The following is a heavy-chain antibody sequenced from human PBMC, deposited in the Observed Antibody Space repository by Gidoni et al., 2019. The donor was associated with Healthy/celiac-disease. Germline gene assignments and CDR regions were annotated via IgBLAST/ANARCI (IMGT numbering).Heavy chain of an antibody. J-gene: IGHJ6*02. CDR2: INPSGGST. Sequence: HVQLLQSGAEVKKPGAPVKGSFKAAGFTISCCYMRWVRQDPGQGSEWVGIINPSGGSTSSAQKFPGTVTMTSDTSTSTVYMEMRSLRSEDTAVYYCARDLHYYGSGSYRIFDGMDVWGQGTTVTVSS. CDR1: GFTISCCY. V-gene: IGHV1-46*01. CDR3: ARDLHYYGSGSYRIFDGMDV. D-gene: IGHD3-10*01.